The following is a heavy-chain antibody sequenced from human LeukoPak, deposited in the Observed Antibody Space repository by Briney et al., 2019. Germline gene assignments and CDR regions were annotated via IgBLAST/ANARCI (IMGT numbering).Heavy chain of an antibody. Sequence: GGSLRLSCAASGFTFSNYWMSWVRQAPGKGLEWVANIKQDGSEKYYVDSVKGRFTISRDNAKNSLYLQMNSLRAEDTVVYYCARDGSGGSCYSDWGQGTLVTVSS. CDR3: ARDGSGGSCYSD. V-gene: IGHV3-7*01. CDR1: GFTFSNYW. CDR2: IKQDGSEK. J-gene: IGHJ4*02. D-gene: IGHD2-15*01.